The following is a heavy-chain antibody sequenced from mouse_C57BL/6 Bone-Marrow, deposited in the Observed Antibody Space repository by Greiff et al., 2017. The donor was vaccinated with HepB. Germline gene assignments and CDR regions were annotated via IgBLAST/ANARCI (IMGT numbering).Heavy chain of an antibody. V-gene: IGHV1-50*01. CDR2: IDPSDSYT. D-gene: IGHD1-1*01. Sequence: QVQLQQPGAELVKPGASVKLSCKASGYTFTSYWMQWVKQRPGQGLEWIGEIDPSDSYTNYNQKFKGKATLTVDTSSSTAYMQLSSLTSEDSAVYYCAVCSREVYWYFDVWGTGTTVTVSS. CDR1: GYTFTSYW. CDR3: AVCSREVYWYFDV. J-gene: IGHJ1*03.